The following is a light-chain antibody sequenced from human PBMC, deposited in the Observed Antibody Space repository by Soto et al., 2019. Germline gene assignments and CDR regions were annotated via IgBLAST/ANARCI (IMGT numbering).Light chain of an antibody. CDR2: DAS. J-gene: IGKJ1*01. Sequence: EIVLTQSPATLSLSPGERATLSCRASQSVSSYLAWYQQKPGQAPRLLIYDASNRATGIPARFSGSGSGTDFTLPISSLEPEDFAVYDCQQRSNWPRTFGQGTKVDIK. V-gene: IGKV3-11*01. CDR3: QQRSNWPRT. CDR1: QSVSSY.